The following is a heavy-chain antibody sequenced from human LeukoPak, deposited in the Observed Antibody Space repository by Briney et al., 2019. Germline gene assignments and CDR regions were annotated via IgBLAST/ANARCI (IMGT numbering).Heavy chain of an antibody. CDR1: GGSLNGYY. J-gene: IGHJ4*02. Sequence: SETLSLTCAVYGGSLNGYYWSWTRQPPGRGLEWIGEIHFSGSINYNPSLEGRVTITVDTSKNQFSLRLSSVTAADTAVYYCARGFDRAKVAYWGQGTLVTVSS. CDR3: ARGFDRAKVAY. CDR2: IHFSGSI. D-gene: IGHD5-12*01. V-gene: IGHV4-34*01.